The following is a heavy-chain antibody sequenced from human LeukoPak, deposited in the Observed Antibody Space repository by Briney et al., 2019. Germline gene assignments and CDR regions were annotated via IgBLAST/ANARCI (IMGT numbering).Heavy chain of an antibody. CDR3: ARLDYGEYGGFDS. Sequence: SETLSLTCTASGGSISSITYYWGWIRHPPGNGLEWSVTIYYSGDTYYNPSLKGRVIISADTSKNQFSLRLRSVTAADTAVSYCARLDYGEYGGFDSWGQGTLVTVSS. D-gene: IGHD4/OR15-4a*01. V-gene: IGHV4-39*01. CDR2: IYYSGDT. CDR1: GGSISSITYY. J-gene: IGHJ4*02.